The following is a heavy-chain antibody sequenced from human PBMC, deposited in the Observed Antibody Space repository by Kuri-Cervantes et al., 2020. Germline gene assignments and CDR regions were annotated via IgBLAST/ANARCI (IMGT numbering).Heavy chain of an antibody. D-gene: IGHD2-15*01. V-gene: IGHV3-33*08. J-gene: IGHJ6*02. Sequence: GESLKISCAASGFTFSSYGMHWVRQAPGKGLEWVAVIWYDGSNKYYADSVKGRFTISRDNSKNTLYLQMNSLRAEDTAVYYCARRYCSGGSCSARYGVDVWGQGTTVTVSS. CDR2: IWYDGSNK. CDR3: ARRYCSGGSCSARYGVDV. CDR1: GFTFSSYG.